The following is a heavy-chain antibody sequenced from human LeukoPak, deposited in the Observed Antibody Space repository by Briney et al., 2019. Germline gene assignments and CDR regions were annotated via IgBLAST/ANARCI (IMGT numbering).Heavy chain of an antibody. CDR2: IYYSGST. Sequence: VKPSETLSLTCTVSGGSISSYYWSWIRQPPGKGLEWIGYIYYSGSTNYNPSLKSRVTISVDTSKNQFSLKLSSVTAADTAVYYCARGEVDPTTLFDYWGQGTLVTVSS. CDR3: ARGEVDPTTLFDY. V-gene: IGHV4-59*12. D-gene: IGHD1-1*01. J-gene: IGHJ4*02. CDR1: GGSISSYY.